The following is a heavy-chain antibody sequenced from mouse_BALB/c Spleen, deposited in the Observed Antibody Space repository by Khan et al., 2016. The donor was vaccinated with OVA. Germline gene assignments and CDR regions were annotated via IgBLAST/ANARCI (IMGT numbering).Heavy chain of an antibody. D-gene: IGHD4-1*01. CDR2: ISSGGDYT. V-gene: IGHV5-6*02. CDR3: ASHLTGSFAY. CDR1: GFTFSSYS. J-gene: IGHJ3*01. Sequence: DVKLVESGGDLVKPGGSLKLSCAASGFTFSSYSMSWVRQTPDKRLEWVATISSGGDYTYYQDNVKGRFTIFRDNAKNTLFLQMSSLKSEDTAMYYCASHLTGSFAYWGQGTLVTVSA.